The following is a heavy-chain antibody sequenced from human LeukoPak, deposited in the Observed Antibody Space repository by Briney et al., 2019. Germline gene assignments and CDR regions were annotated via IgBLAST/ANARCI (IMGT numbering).Heavy chain of an antibody. CDR3: VRGDNRDY. V-gene: IGHV3-21*01. CDR2: IGKTSRDM. D-gene: IGHD1-14*01. CDR1: GFSFSTST. Sequence: GGSLRLSCAASGFSFSTSTMNWVRQAPGKGLEWISSIGKTSRDMYYADSVRGRFTISRDNAKNSLFLLMSSLRVEDTSVYYCVRGDNRDYWGQGTLVTVSS. J-gene: IGHJ4*02.